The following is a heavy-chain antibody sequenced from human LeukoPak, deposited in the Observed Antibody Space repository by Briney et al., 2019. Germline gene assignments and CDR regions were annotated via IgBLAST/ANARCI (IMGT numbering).Heavy chain of an antibody. CDR3: ARDSPYYFDSSGDYVSGY. V-gene: IGHV3-21*01. J-gene: IGHJ4*02. CDR2: INSASNFI. D-gene: IGHD3-22*01. CDR1: GFTFRTFT. Sequence: GGSLRLSCAASGFTFRTFTMHWVRQAPGKGLEWVSSINSASNFIYYADSVKGRFTISGDNAKNSLYLQMSSLKVEDTAVYYCARDSPYYFDSSGDYVSGYWGQGALVTVSS.